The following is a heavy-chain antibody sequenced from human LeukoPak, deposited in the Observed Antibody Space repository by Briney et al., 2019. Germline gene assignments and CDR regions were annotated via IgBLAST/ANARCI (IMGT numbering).Heavy chain of an antibody. J-gene: IGHJ4*02. Sequence: PSETLSLTCAVYGGSFSGYYWSWIRQPPGKGLEWIGEINHSGSTNYNPSLKSRVTISVDTSKNQFSLKLSSVTAADTAVYYCARVGSSSDYSDYWGQGTLVTVSS. CDR3: ARVGSSSDYSDY. CDR1: GGSFSGYY. V-gene: IGHV4-34*01. D-gene: IGHD6-6*01. CDR2: INHSGST.